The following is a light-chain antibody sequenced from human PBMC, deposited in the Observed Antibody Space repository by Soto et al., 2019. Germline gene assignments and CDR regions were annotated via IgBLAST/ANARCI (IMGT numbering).Light chain of an antibody. CDR1: QTITSY. CDR3: QQSYSSPWT. CDR2: AAS. V-gene: IGKV1-39*01. Sequence: DIQMTQSPSSLSASVGDRVTITCRASQTITSYLNWYQQKPGKAPKRLVYAASTLLSGVPARFSGGGSGTDFTLIIDSLQPEDFATYYCQQSYSSPWTFGQGTKVEVK. J-gene: IGKJ1*01.